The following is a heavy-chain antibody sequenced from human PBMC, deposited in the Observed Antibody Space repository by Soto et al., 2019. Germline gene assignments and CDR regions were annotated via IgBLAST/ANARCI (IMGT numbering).Heavy chain of an antibody. CDR3: ARALTTSYDFWSGYYLNWFDP. J-gene: IGHJ5*02. CDR1: GGSISSGGYY. V-gene: IGHV4-31*03. CDR2: IYYSGST. D-gene: IGHD3-3*01. Sequence: QVQLQESGPGLVKPSQTLSLTCTVSGGSISSGGYYWSWIRQHPGKGLEWIGYIYYSGSTYYNPSLKSRVTRSVDTSKNQFSLKLSSVTAADTAVYYCARALTTSYDFWSGYYLNWFDPWGQGTLVTVSS.